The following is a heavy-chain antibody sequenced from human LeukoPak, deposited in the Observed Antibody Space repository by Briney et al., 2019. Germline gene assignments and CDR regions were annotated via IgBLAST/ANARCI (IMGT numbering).Heavy chain of an antibody. Sequence: GGSLRLSCAASGFTFSSYSMNWVRQAPGKGLEWVSVIYSGGSTYYADSVKGRFTISRDNSKNTLYPQMNSLRAEDTAVYYCARVGAGYCSSTSCTDYWGQGTLVTVSS. D-gene: IGHD2-2*01. CDR3: ARVGAGYCSSTSCTDY. J-gene: IGHJ4*02. CDR2: IYSGGST. V-gene: IGHV3-53*01. CDR1: GFTFSSYS.